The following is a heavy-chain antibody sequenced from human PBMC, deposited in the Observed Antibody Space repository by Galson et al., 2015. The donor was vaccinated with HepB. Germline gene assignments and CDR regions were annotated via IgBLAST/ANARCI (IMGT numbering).Heavy chain of an antibody. Sequence: SVKVSCKASGGTFSDYAFNWVRQAPGQGLEWMGGIIPTLGTTDYAHEFRDRVTFTADDSTSTAYVELNGLTSEDTALYYCAVHQNHAPAPTVDIWGQGSLVTVSS. J-gene: IGHJ1*01. D-gene: IGHD2-2*01. CDR2: IIPTLGTT. V-gene: IGHV1-69*13. CDR3: AVHQNHAPAPTVDI. CDR1: GGTFSDYA.